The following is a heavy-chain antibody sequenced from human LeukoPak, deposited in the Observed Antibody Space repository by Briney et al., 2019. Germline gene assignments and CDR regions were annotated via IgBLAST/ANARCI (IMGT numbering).Heavy chain of an antibody. CDR2: IYYISNT. CDR1: GVSVGSAGYY. D-gene: IGHD1-26*01. V-gene: IGHV4-61*08. Sequence: PSETLSLTCTVSGVSVGSAGYYWSWIRQPPGGGLEWNGYIYYISNTNYNPSLKSRVTMSVNPSENQFSLKLNSVTAADTAMYYCARTQSQSGSYRYYFGFWGQGTLVTVSS. CDR3: ARTQSQSGSYRYYFGF. J-gene: IGHJ4*02.